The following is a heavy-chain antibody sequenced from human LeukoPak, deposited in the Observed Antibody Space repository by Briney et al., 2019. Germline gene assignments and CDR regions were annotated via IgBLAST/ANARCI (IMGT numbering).Heavy chain of an antibody. J-gene: IGHJ5*02. CDR3: ARATRVYYDILTGYSSKGSWFDP. D-gene: IGHD3-9*01. CDR1: GGSFSGYY. CDR2: INHSGST. V-gene: IGHV4-34*01. Sequence: PSETLSLTCAVYGGSFSGYYWSWIRQPPGKGLEWIGEINHSGSTNYNPSLKSRVTISVDTSKNQFSLKLSSVTAADTAVYYCARATRVYYDILTGYSSKGSWFDPWGQGTLVTVSS.